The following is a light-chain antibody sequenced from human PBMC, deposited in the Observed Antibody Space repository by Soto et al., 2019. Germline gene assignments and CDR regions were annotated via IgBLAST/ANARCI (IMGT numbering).Light chain of an antibody. CDR3: QQSYSTPRT. CDR2: AAS. CDR1: QSISSY. V-gene: IGKV1-39*01. J-gene: IGKJ1*01. Sequence: DIQMTQSPSSLSASVGDRVTITCRASQSISSYLNWYQQKPGKAPKLLIYAASSLQSGVPSRFSVSGSGTDFTLTISSLQPEDFATYYCQQSYSTPRTFGQGTKVDNK.